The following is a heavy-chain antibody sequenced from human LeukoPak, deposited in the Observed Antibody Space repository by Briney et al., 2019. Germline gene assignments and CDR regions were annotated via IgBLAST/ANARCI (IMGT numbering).Heavy chain of an antibody. J-gene: IGHJ4*02. CDR1: GFTVSSNY. CDR3: SQVVGYPPLVY. V-gene: IGHV3-53*01. CDR2: IYSGGST. Sequence: GGSLRLSCAASGFTVSSNYMSWVRQAPGKGLEWVSVIYSGGSTYYADSVKGRFTISRDNSKNTLYLQMNSLRAEDTAVYYCSQVVGYPPLVYWGQGTLVTDSS. D-gene: IGHD2-15*01.